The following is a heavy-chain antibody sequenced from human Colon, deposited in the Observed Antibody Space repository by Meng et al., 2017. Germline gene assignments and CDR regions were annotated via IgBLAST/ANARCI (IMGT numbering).Heavy chain of an antibody. D-gene: IGHD3-9*01. Sequence: GESLKISCAASGFTFSSYAMSWVRQAPGKGLEWVSAISGSGGSTYYADSVKGRFTISRHNSKNTLYLQMNSLRAEDTAVYYCAKPDYDILTGYRNYYYGMDVWGQGTTVTVSS. CDR2: ISGSGGST. J-gene: IGHJ6*02. V-gene: IGHV3-23*01. CDR3: AKPDYDILTGYRNYYYGMDV. CDR1: GFTFSSYA.